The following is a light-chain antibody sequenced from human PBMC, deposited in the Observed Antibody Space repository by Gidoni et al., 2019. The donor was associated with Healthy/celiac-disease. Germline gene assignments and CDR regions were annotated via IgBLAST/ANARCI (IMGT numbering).Light chain of an antibody. CDR1: QSVSSY. CDR3: QQRSNWVT. CDR2: DAS. Sequence: EIVLTPSPATLSLSPGERATLSCRASQSVSSYLAWYQQKPGQAPRLLIYDASNRATGIPARFSGSGSGTDFTLTISSLEPEDFAVYYCQQRSNWVTFXGXTKVEIK. J-gene: IGKJ4*01. V-gene: IGKV3-11*01.